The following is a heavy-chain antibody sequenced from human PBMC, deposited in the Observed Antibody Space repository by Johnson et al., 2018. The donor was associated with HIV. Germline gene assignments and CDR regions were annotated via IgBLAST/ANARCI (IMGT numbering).Heavy chain of an antibody. J-gene: IGHJ3*02. CDR3: ARDDRPDGFDI. CDR2: LSYDGSTK. Sequence: QVQLVESGGGVVQPGRSLRLSCAASGFTFSSNWMSWVRQAPGKGLEWVASLSYDGSTKDYADSVKGRFTISRDRSKNTVSLQMNSLRVEDTAVYYCARDDRPDGFDIWGQGTMVTVSS. CDR1: GFTFSSNW. V-gene: IGHV3-30*14.